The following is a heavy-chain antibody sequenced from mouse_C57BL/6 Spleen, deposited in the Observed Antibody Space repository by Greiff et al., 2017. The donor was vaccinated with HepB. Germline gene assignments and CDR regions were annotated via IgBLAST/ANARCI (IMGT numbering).Heavy chain of an antibody. CDR3: ARNYYGSSWDY. V-gene: IGHV1-82*01. CDR2: IYPGDGDT. D-gene: IGHD1-1*01. CDR1: GYAFSSSW. J-gene: IGHJ2*01. Sequence: QVQLQQSGPELVKPGASVKISCKASGYAFSSSWMNWVKQRPGKGLEWIGRIYPGDGDTNYNGKFKGKATLTADKSSSTAYMQRSSLTSEDSAVYFCARNYYGSSWDYWGQGTTLTVSS.